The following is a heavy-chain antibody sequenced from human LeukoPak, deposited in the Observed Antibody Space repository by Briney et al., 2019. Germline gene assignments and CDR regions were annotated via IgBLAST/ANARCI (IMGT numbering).Heavy chain of an antibody. CDR1: GGSISSGSYY. J-gene: IGHJ5*02. Sequence: SQTLSLTCTVSGGSISSGSYYWSWIRQPAGKGLEWIGRIYTSGSTNYNPFLKSRVTISVDTSKNQFSLKLSSVTAADTAVYYCARTQVGCSGGSCYSGWFDPWGQGTLVTVSS. CDR3: ARTQVGCSGGSCYSGWFDP. D-gene: IGHD2-15*01. CDR2: IYTSGST. V-gene: IGHV4-61*02.